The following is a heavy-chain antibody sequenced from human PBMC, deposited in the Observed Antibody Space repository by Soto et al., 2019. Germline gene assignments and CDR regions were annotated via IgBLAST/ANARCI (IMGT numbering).Heavy chain of an antibody. V-gene: IGHV1-18*04. CDR2: ISTYNGNT. CDR3: AREMVRGVGSDY. D-gene: IGHD3-10*01. CDR1: GYTFTSYY. Sequence: GASVKVSCKASGYTFTSYYIHWVRQAPGQGLEWMGWISTYNGNTKYAQKLQGRVTMTTDTSTSTAYMELRSLRSDDTAVFYCAREMVRGVGSDYWGQGTLVTVSS. J-gene: IGHJ4*02.